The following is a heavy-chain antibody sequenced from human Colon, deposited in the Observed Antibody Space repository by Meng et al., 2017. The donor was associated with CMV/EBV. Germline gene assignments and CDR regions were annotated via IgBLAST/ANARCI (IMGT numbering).Heavy chain of an antibody. D-gene: IGHD4-11*01. CDR1: GFSVSDNY. J-gene: IGHJ4*02. CDR3: ARETAVTTFFDS. V-gene: IGHV3-30*04. Sequence: GESLKISCAASGFSVSDNYMSWVRQAPGKGLEWVALIAYDGSNKYYADSVKGRFTISRDNSKNTLYLQMDRLRAEDTAVYYCARETAVTTFFDSWGQGMLVTVSS. CDR2: IAYDGSNK.